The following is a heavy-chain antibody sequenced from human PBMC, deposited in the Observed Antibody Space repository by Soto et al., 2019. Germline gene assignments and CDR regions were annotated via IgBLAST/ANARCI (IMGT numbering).Heavy chain of an antibody. CDR3: ARETTARFDP. D-gene: IGHD5-18*01. V-gene: IGHV4-30-2*01. CDR2: VYPDGTS. J-gene: IGHJ5*02. Sequence: PSETLSLTXSVSGASISSGGYSWSWLRRPPGKGLEWIGYVYPDGTSFYNQALKRRVAIAMDTSKNQFSLKLTSVTAADTAIYFCARETTARFDPWGQGTQVTVSS. CDR1: GASISSGGYS.